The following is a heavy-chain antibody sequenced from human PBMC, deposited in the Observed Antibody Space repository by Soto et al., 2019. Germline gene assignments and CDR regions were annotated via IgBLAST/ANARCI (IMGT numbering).Heavy chain of an antibody. Sequence: SETLSLTCTVSGGSISSYCWSWIRQPPGKGLEWIGYIYYSGSTNYNPSLKSRVTISVDTSKNQFSLKLSSVTAADTAVYYCARGGGTYYDFWSGYYHFDYWGQATLVTVSS. CDR2: IYYSGST. CDR3: ARGGGTYYDFWSGYYHFDY. D-gene: IGHD3-3*01. CDR1: GGSISSYC. J-gene: IGHJ4*02. V-gene: IGHV4-59*01.